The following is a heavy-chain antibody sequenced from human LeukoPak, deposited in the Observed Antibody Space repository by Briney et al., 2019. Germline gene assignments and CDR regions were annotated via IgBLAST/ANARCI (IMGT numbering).Heavy chain of an antibody. CDR1: GFTFSSYW. V-gene: IGHV3-7*01. D-gene: IGHD4-17*01. J-gene: IGHJ6*03. CDR3: ARDGNTVTSPPYYYYMDV. Sequence: GGSLRLSCAASGFTFSSYWMSWVRQAPGKGREGVANIKQDGSEKYYVDAVKGRFTISRDNAKNSLYLQMNSLRAEDTAVYYCARDGNTVTSPPYYYYMDVWGKGTTVTISS. CDR2: IKQDGSEK.